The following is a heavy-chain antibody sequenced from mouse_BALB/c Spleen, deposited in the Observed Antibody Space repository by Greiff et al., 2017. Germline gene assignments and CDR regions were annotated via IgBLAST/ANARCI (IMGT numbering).Heavy chain of an antibody. J-gene: IGHJ3*01. Sequence: QVHVKQSGAELVKPGASVKLSCKASGYTFTSYWMHWVKQRPGQGLEWIGEINPSNGRTNYNEKFKSKATLTVDKSSSTAYMQLSSLTSEDSAVYYCARFDYDVGFAYWGQGTLVTVSA. CDR3: ARFDYDVGFAY. V-gene: IGHV1S81*02. D-gene: IGHD2-4*01. CDR1: GYTFTSYW. CDR2: INPSNGRT.